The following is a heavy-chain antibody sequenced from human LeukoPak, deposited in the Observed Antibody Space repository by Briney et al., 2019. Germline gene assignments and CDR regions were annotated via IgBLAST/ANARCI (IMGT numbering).Heavy chain of an antibody. CDR3: AREAGIGTWIGYCSGDNCRTRFDY. CDR1: GYTFTTYY. D-gene: IGHD2-15*01. CDR2: INPSGGST. Sequence: ASVKVSCKASGYTFTTYYIQWVRQAPGQGLEWMGIINPSGGSTTYAQKFQGRVTMTRDTSTSTVYMELSSLRSDDTALYFCAREAGIGTWIGYCSGDNCRTRFDYWGQGTPVTVSS. V-gene: IGHV1-46*01. J-gene: IGHJ4*02.